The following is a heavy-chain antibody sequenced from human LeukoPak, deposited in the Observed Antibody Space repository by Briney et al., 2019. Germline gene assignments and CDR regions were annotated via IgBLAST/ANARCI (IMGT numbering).Heavy chain of an antibody. J-gene: IGHJ6*03. CDR1: GGSISNKY. V-gene: IGHV4-59*01. Sequence: SETLSLTCTVSGGSISNKYWSWIRQPPGKGPEWIGYIYYSGSTNYNPSLKSRVTILVDTSKNQFSLKLSSVTAADTAVYFCARDWGVGGRPGYMDVWGKGTTVTVSS. D-gene: IGHD6-6*01. CDR3: ARDWGVGGRPGYMDV. CDR2: IYYSGST.